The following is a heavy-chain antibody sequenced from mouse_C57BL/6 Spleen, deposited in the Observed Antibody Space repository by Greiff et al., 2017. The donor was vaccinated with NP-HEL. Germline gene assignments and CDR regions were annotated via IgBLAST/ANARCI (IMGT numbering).Heavy chain of an antibody. CDR3: ARTTAQVPWFAY. CDR1: GYTFTSYW. Sequence: QVQLKQPGTELVKPGASVKLSCKASGYTFTSYWVHWVKQRPGQGLEWIGNINPSNGGTNYNEKFKSKATLTVDKSSSTAYMQLSSLTSEDSAVYYCARTTAQVPWFAYWGQGTLVTVSA. J-gene: IGHJ3*01. D-gene: IGHD3-2*02. CDR2: INPSNGGT. V-gene: IGHV1-53*01.